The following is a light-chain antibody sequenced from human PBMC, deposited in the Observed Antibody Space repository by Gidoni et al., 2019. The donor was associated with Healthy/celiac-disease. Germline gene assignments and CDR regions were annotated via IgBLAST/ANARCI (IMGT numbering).Light chain of an antibody. CDR2: AGS. V-gene: IGLV2-14*01. J-gene: IGLJ2*01. Sequence: QSPLTQPASVSGSPGQSITISCTGTSSDVGGYNHVSWYQQPPGKAPKLMIYAGSNRPSGVSKRFSGSKSGNTASLTISELQAEDEADYYCSSYTSSSTLVVFGGGTKLTVL. CDR1: SSDVGGYNH. CDR3: SSYTSSSTLVV.